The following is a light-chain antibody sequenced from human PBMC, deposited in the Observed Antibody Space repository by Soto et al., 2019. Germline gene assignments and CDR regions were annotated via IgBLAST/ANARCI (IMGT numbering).Light chain of an antibody. CDR1: SSDVGSHNR. CDR3: SLYTSSNTYV. V-gene: IGLV2-18*01. Sequence: QSVLTQPPSVSGSPGQSVTISCTGTSSDVGSHNRVSWYQQPPGTAPKVIIYDVGDRPSGVPDRFSGSKSGNTASLTISGLQAEDEADYYCSLYTSSNTYVFGTGTKLTVL. J-gene: IGLJ1*01. CDR2: DVG.